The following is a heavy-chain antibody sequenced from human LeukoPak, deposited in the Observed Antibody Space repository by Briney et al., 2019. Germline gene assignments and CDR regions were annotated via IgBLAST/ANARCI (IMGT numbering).Heavy chain of an antibody. D-gene: IGHD6-13*01. CDR2: INSDGSST. V-gene: IGHV3-74*01. CDR3: AIAAAGTSLFDY. Sequence: GGSLRLSCAASGFTFSTYRMSWVRHAPGKGLVWVSRINSDGSSTSYADSVKGRFTISRDNAKNTLYLQMNSLRAEDTAVYYCAIAAAGTSLFDYWGQGTLVTVSS. CDR1: GFTFSTYR. J-gene: IGHJ4*02.